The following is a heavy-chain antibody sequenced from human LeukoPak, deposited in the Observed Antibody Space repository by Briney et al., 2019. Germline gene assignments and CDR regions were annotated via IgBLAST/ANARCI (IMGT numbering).Heavy chain of an antibody. CDR3: AKAVDPYSSSPPFDY. CDR2: ISYDGSNK. Sequence: GGSLRLSCAASGFTFSSYAMHWVRQAPGKGLEWVAVISYDGSNKYYADSVKGRFTISRDNSKNTLYLQMNSLRAEDTAVYYCAKAVDPYSSSPPFDYWGQGTLVTVSS. D-gene: IGHD6-6*01. CDR1: GFTFSSYA. V-gene: IGHV3-30*04. J-gene: IGHJ4*02.